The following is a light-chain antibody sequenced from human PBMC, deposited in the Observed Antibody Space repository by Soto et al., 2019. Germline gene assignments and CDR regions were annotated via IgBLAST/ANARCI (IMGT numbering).Light chain of an antibody. CDR2: GGS. J-gene: IGLJ7*01. V-gene: IGLV1-40*01. CDR1: STNIGSGFD. Sequence: QPVLTQPPSVSGAPGQRVTISCTGSSTNIGSGFDVHWYQQLPGTAPTLLIFGGSNRPSGVPDRFSGSKSGTSASLAITGLQAEDEAHYYCQSYDSGLSCPVFEGGTQLTVL. CDR3: QSYDSGLSCPV.